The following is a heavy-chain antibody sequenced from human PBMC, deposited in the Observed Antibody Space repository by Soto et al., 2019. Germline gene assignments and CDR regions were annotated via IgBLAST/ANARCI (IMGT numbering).Heavy chain of an antibody. Sequence: PGGSLRLSCAASGFTFSSYAMSWVRQAPGKGLEWVSAISGSGGSTYYADSVKGRFTISRDNSKNTLYLQMNSLRAEDTAVYYCAKDLAVTMIVVVPPSAFDIWGQGTMVTVSS. CDR2: ISGSGGST. D-gene: IGHD3-22*01. CDR1: GFTFSSYA. J-gene: IGHJ3*02. CDR3: AKDLAVTMIVVVPPSAFDI. V-gene: IGHV3-23*01.